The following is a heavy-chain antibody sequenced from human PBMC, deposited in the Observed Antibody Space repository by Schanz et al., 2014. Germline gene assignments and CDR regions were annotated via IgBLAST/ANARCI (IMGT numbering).Heavy chain of an antibody. CDR2: ITAYNGDT. J-gene: IGHJ5*02. V-gene: IGHV1-18*04. D-gene: IGHD2-2*01. CDR1: GYTFTGYY. Sequence: VQLVQSGAEVKRPGASVRVSCKASGYTFTGYYMHWVRQAPGQGLEWMGWITAYNGDTNYALKLQGRVTMTTDTSTGTAYMELRSLRSDDTALYYCARDRRRYGSTASCLHDNWFDPWGQGTLVIVSS. CDR3: ARDRRRYGSTASCLHDNWFDP.